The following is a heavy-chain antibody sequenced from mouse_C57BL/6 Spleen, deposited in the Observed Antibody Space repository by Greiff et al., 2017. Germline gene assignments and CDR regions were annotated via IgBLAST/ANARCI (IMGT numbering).Heavy chain of an antibody. CDR3: TTDYDGSPDV. V-gene: IGHV14-1*01. CDR1: GFNIQDYY. Sequence: EVQLQQSGAELVRPGASVRLSCTASGFNIQDYYMHWVKQRPEQGLEWIGRIDPEDGDTEYAPKFQGKATMTADTASNTAYLQLSSLRSEDTAVYYCTTDYDGSPDVWGTGTTDTVSS. J-gene: IGHJ1*03. CDR2: IDPEDGDT. D-gene: IGHD2-4*01.